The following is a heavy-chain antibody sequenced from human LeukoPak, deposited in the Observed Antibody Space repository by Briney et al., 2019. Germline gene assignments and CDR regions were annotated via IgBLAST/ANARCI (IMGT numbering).Heavy chain of an antibody. V-gene: IGHV3-23*01. CDR1: GFTFSSYA. CDR2: ISGSGGST. Sequence: EGSLRLSCAASGFTFSSYAMSWVRQAPGKGLEWVSAISGSGGSTYYADSVKGRFTISRDNSKNTLYLQMNSLRAEDTAVYYCASHTVALDYYYYGMDVWGQGTTVTVSS. D-gene: IGHD5-12*01. CDR3: ASHTVALDYYYYGMDV. J-gene: IGHJ6*02.